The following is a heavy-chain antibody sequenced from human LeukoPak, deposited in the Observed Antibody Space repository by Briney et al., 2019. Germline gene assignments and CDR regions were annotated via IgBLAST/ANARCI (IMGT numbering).Heavy chain of an antibody. Sequence: SETLSLTCTVSGGSISSYYWSWIRQPPGKGLEWIGYIYYSGSTNYNPSLKSRVTISVDTSKNQFSLKLSSVTAADTAVYYCARALYYYDSCGYYKAPEYFQHWGQGTLVTVSS. CDR3: ARALYYYDSCGYYKAPEYFQH. V-gene: IGHV4-59*01. J-gene: IGHJ1*01. CDR1: GGSISSYY. CDR2: IYYSGST. D-gene: IGHD3-22*01.